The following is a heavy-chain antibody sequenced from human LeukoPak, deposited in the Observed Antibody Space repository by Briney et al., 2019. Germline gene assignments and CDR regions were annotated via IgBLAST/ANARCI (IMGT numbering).Heavy chain of an antibody. CDR2: SHI. D-gene: IGHD5-12*01. Sequence: SHIYYAGSVRGRFTISRDNAKNALYLQMNSLRVEDTAVYYCARDGGNSGYDLFDYWGQGTLVTVSS. J-gene: IGHJ4*02. CDR3: ARDGGNSGYDLFDY. V-gene: IGHV3-21*01.